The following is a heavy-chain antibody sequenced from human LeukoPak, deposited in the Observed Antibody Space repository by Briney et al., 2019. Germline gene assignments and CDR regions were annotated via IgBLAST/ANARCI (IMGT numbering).Heavy chain of an antibody. J-gene: IGHJ6*02. CDR1: GGSFSAYY. CDR2: IHCSRDT. D-gene: IGHD3-22*01. CDR3: ARHREILVVGGHYTHPMDV. V-gene: IGHV4-59*08. Sequence: PSETLSLTCAVYGGSFSAYYWSWLRQPPGKGLEWIAYIHCSRDTNYSPSLNSRATVSIDTSKNQVSLRLTSVTAADTAVYYCARHREILVVGGHYTHPMDVWGLGTTVTVAS.